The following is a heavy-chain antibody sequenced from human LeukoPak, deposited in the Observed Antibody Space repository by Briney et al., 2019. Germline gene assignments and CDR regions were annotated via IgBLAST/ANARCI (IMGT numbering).Heavy chain of an antibody. V-gene: IGHV3-30*02. CDR3: AKDGGFGGVYF. D-gene: IGHD3-10*01. J-gene: IGHJ4*02. CDR1: GFTFTNNG. Sequence: GGSLRLSCEASGFTFTNNGMHWVRQAPGKGLEWVTFIRYDGINKYYADSVKGRFTISKDFSKNTLYLQMNSLRVEDTAVYYFAKDGGFGGVYFWGQGTLVTVSS. CDR2: IRYDGINK.